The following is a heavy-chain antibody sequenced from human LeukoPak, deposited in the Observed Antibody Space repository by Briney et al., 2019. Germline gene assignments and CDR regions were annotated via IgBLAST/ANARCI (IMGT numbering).Heavy chain of an antibody. D-gene: IGHD1-26*01. CDR3: ARVGWSSYFQH. V-gene: IGHV3-30-3*01. J-gene: IGHJ1*01. CDR2: ISYDGSNK. Sequence: GGSLRLSCAASGFTFSSYAMHWVRQAPGKGLEWVAVISYDGSNKYYADSVKGRFTISRDNSKNTLYLQMSSLRAEDTAVYYCARVGWSSYFQHWGQGTLVTVSS. CDR1: GFTFSSYA.